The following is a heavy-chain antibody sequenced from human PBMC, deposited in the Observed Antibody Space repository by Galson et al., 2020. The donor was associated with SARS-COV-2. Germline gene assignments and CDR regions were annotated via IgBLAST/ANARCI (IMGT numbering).Heavy chain of an antibody. CDR1: RGSISGFY. J-gene: IGHJ4*02. Sequence: SQTLSLTCTVPRGSISGFYWNWIRQPPGKGLEWIGYISDSVSTNYNPPLTSRLTISVDMTRNQFSLKLTSVTAADAAVDYCARVYDFWHGYPSYIDSWGQGTLVTVSS. CDR2: ISDSVST. CDR3: ARVYDFWHGYPSYIDS. D-gene: IGHD3-3*01. V-gene: IGHV4-59*01.